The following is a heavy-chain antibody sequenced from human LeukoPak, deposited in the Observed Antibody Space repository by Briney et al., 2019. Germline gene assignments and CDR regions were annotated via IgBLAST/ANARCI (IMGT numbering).Heavy chain of an antibody. V-gene: IGHV3-30*18. D-gene: IGHD6-13*01. CDR1: GFTFSSYG. Sequence: PGGSLRLSCAASGFTFSSYGMHWDRQAPGKGLEWVAVISYDGSNKYYADSVKGRFTISRDNSKNTLYLQMNSLRAEDTAVYYCAKYSSSWYGMDVWGQGTTVTVSS. J-gene: IGHJ6*02. CDR3: AKYSSSWYGMDV. CDR2: ISYDGSNK.